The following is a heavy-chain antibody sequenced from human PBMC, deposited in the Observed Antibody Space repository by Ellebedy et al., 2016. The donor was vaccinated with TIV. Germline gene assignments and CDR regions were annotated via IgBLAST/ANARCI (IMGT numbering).Heavy chain of an antibody. CDR3: ARDISLIYGSGSYFDY. D-gene: IGHD3-10*01. V-gene: IGHV4-59*12. CDR1: GGSISSYY. Sequence: SETLSLTXTVSGGSISSYYWSWIRQPPGKGLEWIGYIYYSGSTNYNPSLKSRVTISVDTSKNQFSLKLSSVTAADTAVYYCARDISLIYGSGSYFDYWGQGTLVTVSS. J-gene: IGHJ4*02. CDR2: IYYSGST.